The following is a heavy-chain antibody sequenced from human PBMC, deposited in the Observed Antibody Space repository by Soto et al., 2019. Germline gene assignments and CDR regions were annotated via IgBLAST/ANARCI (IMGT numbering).Heavy chain of an antibody. CDR2: IYYSGST. V-gene: IGHV4-59*01. J-gene: IGHJ6*02. D-gene: IGHD3-10*01. CDR1: GGSISSYY. Sequence: SETLSLTCTVSGGSISSYYWSWIRQPPGKGLEWIGYIYYSGSTNYNPSLKSRVTISVDTSKNQFSLKLSSVTAADTAVYYCAREVVRGAGNYYGMDVWGQGTTVT. CDR3: AREVVRGAGNYYGMDV.